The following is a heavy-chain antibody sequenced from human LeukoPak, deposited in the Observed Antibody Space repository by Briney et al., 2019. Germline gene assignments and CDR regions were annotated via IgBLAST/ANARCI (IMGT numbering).Heavy chain of an antibody. J-gene: IGHJ4*02. Sequence: GASVKVSCKASGGTFSSYAISWVRQAPGQGLEWMGRIIPIFGTANYAQKFQGRVTITTDESTSTAYMELSSLRSEDTAVYYCARESSYYYDSSGYPAHWGQGTLVTVSS. CDR1: GGTFSSYA. V-gene: IGHV1-69*05. CDR2: IIPIFGTA. D-gene: IGHD3-22*01. CDR3: ARESSYYYDSSGYPAH.